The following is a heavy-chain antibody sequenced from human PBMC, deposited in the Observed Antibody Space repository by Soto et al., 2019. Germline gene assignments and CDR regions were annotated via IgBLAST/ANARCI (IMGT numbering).Heavy chain of an antibody. CDR1: GGSISSSNW. Sequence: PSETLSLTCAVSGGSISSSNWWSWVRQPPGKGLEWIGEIYHSGSTNYNPSLRSRVTISVDKSKNQFSLKLSSVTAADTAVYYCARSPYDFWSGYRLYYGMDVWGQGTTVTVSS. D-gene: IGHD3-3*01. CDR3: ARSPYDFWSGYRLYYGMDV. J-gene: IGHJ6*02. CDR2: IYHSGST. V-gene: IGHV4-4*02.